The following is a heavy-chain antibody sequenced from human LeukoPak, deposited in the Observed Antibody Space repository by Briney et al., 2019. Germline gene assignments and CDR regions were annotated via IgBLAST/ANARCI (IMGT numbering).Heavy chain of an antibody. CDR1: GFTFSSYS. CDR2: ISSSSSYI. CDR3: AREVMNYYDSSGYRSFDY. D-gene: IGHD3-22*01. V-gene: IGHV3-21*01. Sequence: PGGSLRPSCAASGFTFSSYSMSWVRQAPGKGLEWVSSISSSSSYIYYADSVKGRFTISRDNAKNSLYLQMNSLRAEDTAVYYCAREVMNYYDSSGYRSFDYWGQGTLVTVSS. J-gene: IGHJ4*02.